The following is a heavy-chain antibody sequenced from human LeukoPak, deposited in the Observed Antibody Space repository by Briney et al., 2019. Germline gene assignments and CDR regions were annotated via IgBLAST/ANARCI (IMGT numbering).Heavy chain of an antibody. CDR1: AGSSGSGGYY. CDR2: IYYSGTT. J-gene: IGHJ4*02. D-gene: IGHD4-17*01. Sequence: PSETLSLTCTVSAGSSGSGGYYWSWIRQHPGKGLEWIGNIYYSGTTYYNPSLKSRVTISIDASKNQFSLKLSSVTAADTAVYYCARADVNYGDYVWLRSPFDYWGQGTLVTVSS. CDR3: ARADVNYGDYVWLRSPFDY. V-gene: IGHV4-31*03.